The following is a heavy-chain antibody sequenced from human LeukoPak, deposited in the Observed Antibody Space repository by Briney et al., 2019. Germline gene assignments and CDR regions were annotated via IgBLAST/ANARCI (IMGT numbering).Heavy chain of an antibody. Sequence: SETLSLTCTVSGGSNSSYYWIWIRQPPGKGLEWIGYIYYSGSTKYNPSLKSRVTISVDTSKKQFYLKLSSVTAADTAVYYSARFQVGATFLDYWRQGTLVTVSS. V-gene: IGHV4-59*08. J-gene: IGHJ4*02. CDR3: ARFQVGATFLDY. CDR2: IYYSGST. D-gene: IGHD1-26*01. CDR1: GGSNSSYY.